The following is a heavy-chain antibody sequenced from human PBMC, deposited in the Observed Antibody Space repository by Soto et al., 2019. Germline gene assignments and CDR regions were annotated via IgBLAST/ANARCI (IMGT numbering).Heavy chain of an antibody. Sequence: EVQLVESGGALVQPGGSLRLSCAASGFTFSTYWMHWVRQGPGKGLVWVSRIRGDGTRTNYADSVRGRFTVSRDNAKNTLYLQINSLTAEETAVYYCARGTLTSIDMVDYWGQGTLVTVSS. CDR1: GFTFSTYW. D-gene: IGHD2-21*01. V-gene: IGHV3-74*01. CDR2: IRGDGTRT. J-gene: IGHJ4*02. CDR3: ARGTLTSIDMVDY.